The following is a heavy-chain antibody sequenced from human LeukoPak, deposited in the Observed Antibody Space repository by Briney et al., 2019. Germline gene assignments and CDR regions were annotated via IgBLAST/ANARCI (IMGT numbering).Heavy chain of an antibody. CDR2: IIPIFGTA. V-gene: IGHV1-69*06. D-gene: IGHD3-9*01. Sequence: EASVKVSCKASGGTFSSYAISWVRQAPGQGLEWMGGIIPIFGTANYAQKFQGRVTITADKSTSTAYMELSSLRSEDTAVYYCARQAEYDILTGYSYFDYWGQGTLVTVSS. CDR3: ARQAEYDILTGYSYFDY. J-gene: IGHJ4*02. CDR1: GGTFSSYA.